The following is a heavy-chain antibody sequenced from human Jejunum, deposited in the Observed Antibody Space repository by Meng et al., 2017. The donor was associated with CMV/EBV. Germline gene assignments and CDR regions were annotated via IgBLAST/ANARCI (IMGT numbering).Heavy chain of an antibody. CDR3: ASVWYSPHAPFDY. Sequence: GYAFTVYYYHWGRQAPAQGLEWMGWVNTQRGDTYYAPTFQGSVTMTRDTSTRTAYTQFTTLKYAATAADYCASVWYSPHAPFDYWGQGTVVTVSS. D-gene: IGHD1-26*01. CDR1: GYAFTVYY. J-gene: IGHJ4*02. V-gene: IGHV1-2*02. CDR2: VNTQRGDT.